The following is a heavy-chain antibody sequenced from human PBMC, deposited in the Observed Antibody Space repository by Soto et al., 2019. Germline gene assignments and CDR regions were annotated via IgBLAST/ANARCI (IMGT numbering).Heavy chain of an antibody. V-gene: IGHV4-59*01. D-gene: IGHD2-15*01. CDR2: IYYSGST. Sequence: PSETLSLTCTVSGGSISSYYWSWIRQPPGKGLEWIGYIYYSGSTNYNPSLKSRVTISVDTSKNQFSLKLSSVTAADTAVYYCARVESLGYCSGGSCYPEYFQHWGQGTLVTVSS. CDR3: ARVESLGYCSGGSCYPEYFQH. CDR1: GGSISSYY. J-gene: IGHJ1*01.